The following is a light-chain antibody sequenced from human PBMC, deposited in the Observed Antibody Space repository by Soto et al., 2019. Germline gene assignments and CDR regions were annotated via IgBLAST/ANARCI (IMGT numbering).Light chain of an antibody. CDR3: RQYGRSLGFA. CDR2: GAS. Sequence: EVVMTQSPATLSVSPGEGVTLSCRASQGIGDTLAWYQHKPGQAPRILIYGASSRATGIPDRFSGSGSGTDLTLTISRLEPEDFAVYYCRQYGRSLGFAFGGGTKVDI. V-gene: IGKV3-20*01. CDR1: QGIGDT. J-gene: IGKJ4*01.